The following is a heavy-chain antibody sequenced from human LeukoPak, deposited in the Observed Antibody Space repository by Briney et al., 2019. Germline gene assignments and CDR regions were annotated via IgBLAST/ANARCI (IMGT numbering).Heavy chain of an antibody. CDR3: GRDNNYKVDV. V-gene: IGHV3-74*01. Sequence: GGPLTLSCATSGFTFSHYWMLWVRQATGKGLVWVSNNKSDGSITNCADSVRGRYTISRDNAKNILYLQINSLRAEDTAVYYCGRDNNYKVDVWGKGTTVTVSS. D-gene: IGHD4-11*01. J-gene: IGHJ6*04. CDR1: GFTFSHYW. CDR2: NKSDGSIT.